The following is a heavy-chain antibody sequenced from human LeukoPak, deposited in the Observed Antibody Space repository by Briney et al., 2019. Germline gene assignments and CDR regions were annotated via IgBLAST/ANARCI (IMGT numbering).Heavy chain of an antibody. CDR1: GFSLSTSGVG. J-gene: IGHJ4*02. CDR2: IYWDDDK. CDR3: AHRPGYCGGDCYFFDN. V-gene: IGHV2-5*02. D-gene: IGHD2-21*02. Sequence: ESGPTLVKPTQTLTLTCTFSGFSLSTSGVGVGWIRQPPGKALEWLALIYWDDDKRYSPSLRSRLTITKDTSKNQMVLTTTNMDPVDTATYYCAHRPGYCGGDCYFFDNWGQGTLVTVSS.